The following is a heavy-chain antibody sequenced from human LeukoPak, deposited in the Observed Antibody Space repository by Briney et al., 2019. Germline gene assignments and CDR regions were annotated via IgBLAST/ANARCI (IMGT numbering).Heavy chain of an antibody. CDR2: ISGSSSFI. J-gene: IGHJ4*02. V-gene: IGHV3-21*04. CDR1: GFSFSSYS. CDR3: GKTTVGYSSGQKPAWPVDY. D-gene: IGHD5-18*01. Sequence: GGSLRLSCAASGFSFSSYSMNWVRQAPGKGLEWVSFISGSSSFIQDADSVKGRFTISRDNAKNSLYLQINSLRAEDTAVYYCGKTTVGYSSGQKPAWPVDYWGQGTLVTVSS.